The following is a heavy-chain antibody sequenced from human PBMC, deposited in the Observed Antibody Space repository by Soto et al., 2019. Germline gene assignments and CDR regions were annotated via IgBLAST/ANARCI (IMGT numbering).Heavy chain of an antibody. CDR3: ARSFYGSGTRVDV. D-gene: IGHD3-10*01. J-gene: IGHJ6*02. CDR1: GGTFSSYT. Sequence: SVKVSCKASGGTFSSYTISWVRQAPGQGLEWMGRIIPILGIANYAQKFQGRVTITADKSTSTAYMELSSLRSEDTAVYYCARSFYGSGTRVDVWGQGTKVTVSS. CDR2: IIPILGIA. V-gene: IGHV1-69*02.